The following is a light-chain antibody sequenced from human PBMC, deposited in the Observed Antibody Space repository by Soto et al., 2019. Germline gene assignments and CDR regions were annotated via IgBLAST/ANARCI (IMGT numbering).Light chain of an antibody. V-gene: IGLV2-14*01. CDR3: SSYTITTTFPYWV. CDR2: EVT. J-gene: IGLJ3*02. Sequence: QSALTQPASVSGSPGQSITISCTGTSSNIGGYNFVSWYQQHPGKAPKLMIYEVTNRPSGVSNRFSGSKSGNTASLTISGRQAEDEADYYCSSYTITTTFPYWVFGGGTKVTVL. CDR1: SSNIGGYNF.